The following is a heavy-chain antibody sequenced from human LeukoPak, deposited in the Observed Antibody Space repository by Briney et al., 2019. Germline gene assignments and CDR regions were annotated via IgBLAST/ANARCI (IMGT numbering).Heavy chain of an antibody. V-gene: IGHV4-59*01. Sequence: SETLSLICTVSGGSIRSYYWSWIRQPPGKGLEWIGYLYYSGSTNYNPSLKSRVTISEDTSKNQVSLKLSSVTAVDTAIYYCARAAFRGITPFDYWGQGTLVTVSS. J-gene: IGHJ4*02. D-gene: IGHD3-10*01. CDR2: LYYSGST. CDR3: ARAAFRGITPFDY. CDR1: GGSIRSYY.